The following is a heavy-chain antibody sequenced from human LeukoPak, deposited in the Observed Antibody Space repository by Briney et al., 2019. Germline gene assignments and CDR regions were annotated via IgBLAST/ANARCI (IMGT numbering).Heavy chain of an antibody. CDR1: GGSISSYY. D-gene: IGHD2-2*01. Sequence: SETLSLTCTVSGGSISSYYWSWIRQPPGKGLEWIGYIYYSGSTNYNPSLKSRVTISVDTSKNQFSLKLTSVTAADTAVYYCASLGIGVVPSAMLGDYYFDYWGQGTLVTVSS. CDR3: ASLGIGVVPSAMLGDYYFDY. J-gene: IGHJ4*02. V-gene: IGHV4-59*08. CDR2: IYYSGST.